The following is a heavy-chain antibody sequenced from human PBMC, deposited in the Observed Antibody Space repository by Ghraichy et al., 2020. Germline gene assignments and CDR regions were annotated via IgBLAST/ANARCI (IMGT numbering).Heavy chain of an antibody. CDR1: GGSISSGGYY. Sequence: SETLSLTCTVSGGSISSGGYYWSWIRQHPGKGLEWIGYIYYSGSTYYNPSLKSRVTISVDTSKNQFSLKLSSVTAADTAVYYCARGERSSFTTDYWGQGTLVTVSS. J-gene: IGHJ4*02. V-gene: IGHV4-31*03. D-gene: IGHD6-13*01. CDR3: ARGERSSFTTDY. CDR2: IYYSGST.